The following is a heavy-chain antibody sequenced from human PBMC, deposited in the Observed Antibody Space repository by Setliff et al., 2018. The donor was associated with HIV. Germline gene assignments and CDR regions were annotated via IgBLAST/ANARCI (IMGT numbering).Heavy chain of an antibody. CDR2: IYYSGST. V-gene: IGHV4-31*03. Sequence: PSETLSLTCTVSGGSISSSGYYWSWIRQHPGKGLEWIGYIYYSGSTYYNPSLKSRVTISLDTSKNQFSLKLSSVTAADTAVYYCARDRWNHGIIIAVADWFDPWGQGTLVTVSS. CDR1: GGSISSSGYY. CDR3: ARDRWNHGIIIAVADWFDP. J-gene: IGHJ5*02. D-gene: IGHD6-19*01.